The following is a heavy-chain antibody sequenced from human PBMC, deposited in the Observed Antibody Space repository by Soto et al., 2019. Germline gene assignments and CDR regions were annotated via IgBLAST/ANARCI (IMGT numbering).Heavy chain of an antibody. J-gene: IGHJ6*03. CDR2: MNPNSGNT. D-gene: IGHD2-2*01. Sequence: ASVKVSCKASGYTFTSYDINWVRQATGQGLEWMGWMNPNSGNTGYAQKFQGRVTMTRNTSISTAYMELSSLRSEDTAVYYCARLGYCSSTSCPPGYYYMDVWGKGTTVTVSS. CDR1: GYTFTSYD. V-gene: IGHV1-8*01. CDR3: ARLGYCSSTSCPPGYYYMDV.